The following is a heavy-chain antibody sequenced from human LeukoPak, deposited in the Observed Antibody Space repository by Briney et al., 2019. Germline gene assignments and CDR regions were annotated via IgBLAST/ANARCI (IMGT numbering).Heavy chain of an antibody. CDR1: GFTFSRYA. V-gene: IGHV3-66*02. CDR3: ARGYCFDGKCPFAFDY. CDR2: MYIGGNT. D-gene: IGHD2-15*01. Sequence: GGSLRLSCAASGFTFSRYAMAWVRQAPGKGLEWASIMYIGGNTFHADSVKGRFTISRDNSKNTLYLQMNSLTAEDTAVYYCARGYCFDGKCPFAFDYWGQGTLVTVSS. J-gene: IGHJ4*02.